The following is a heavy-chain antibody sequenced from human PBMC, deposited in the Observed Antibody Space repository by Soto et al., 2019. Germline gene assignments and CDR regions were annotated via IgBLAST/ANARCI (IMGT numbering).Heavy chain of an antibody. CDR2: INYDGSDT. J-gene: IGHJ4*01. CDR3: ALGQLSIEERIDY. D-gene: IGHD3-10*01. CDR1: GFVFTSYW. Sequence: EVQLVESGGGLVQPGGSLRLSCEASGFVFTSYWMHWVRQVPGKGLVWVSRINYDGSDTTYANAVKGRFTISRDNAKSTLYLQMNSLRAEDTAVYYCALGQLSIEERIDYWGHGTLVTVSS. V-gene: IGHV3-74*01.